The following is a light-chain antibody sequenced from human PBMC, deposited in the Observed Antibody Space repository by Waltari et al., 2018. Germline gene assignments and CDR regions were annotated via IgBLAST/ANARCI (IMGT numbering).Light chain of an antibody. CDR1: QTVRTTY. CDR2: GAS. CDR3: QQYDISPLT. Sequence: EIVLTQSPGTLSLSPGERAPLSCRASQTVRTTYLAWYQQNPGQAPTLLIYGASSRATGIPDRFSGSGSGTDFSLTISSLEPEDFAVYYCQQYDISPLTFGGGTKVEIK. J-gene: IGKJ4*01. V-gene: IGKV3-20*01.